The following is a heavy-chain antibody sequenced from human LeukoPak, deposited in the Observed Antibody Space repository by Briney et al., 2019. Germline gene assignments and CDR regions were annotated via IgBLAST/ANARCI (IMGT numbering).Heavy chain of an antibody. J-gene: IGHJ5*02. Sequence: SQTLSLTCAISGDSVSSKSAAWNWIRQSPSRGLEWLGRTYYRSKWYNDYAVSVKSRISIPPDTSKNQFSLHLNSVTPEDTALYYCARVHFGEEVNWFDPWGQGTLVTVSS. D-gene: IGHD4-17*01. V-gene: IGHV6-1*01. CDR2: TYYRSKWYN. CDR1: GDSVSSKSAA. CDR3: ARVHFGEEVNWFDP.